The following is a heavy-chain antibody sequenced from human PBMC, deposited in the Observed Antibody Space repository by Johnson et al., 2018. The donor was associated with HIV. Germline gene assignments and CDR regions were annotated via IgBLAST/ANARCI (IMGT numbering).Heavy chain of an antibody. Sequence: QVQLVESGGDLVKPGGSLRLSCAASGFTFSDYYMTWIRLAPGKGLEWVSYISSSGSIINYADSMKGRFTISRDNARKSLYLQMNSLRAEDTAVYYCAKDTIAGVKGDSLIWGQGTMVTVSS. CDR2: ISSSGSII. J-gene: IGHJ3*02. CDR3: AKDTIAGVKGDSLI. V-gene: IGHV3-11*04. D-gene: IGHD3-9*01. CDR1: GFTFSDYY.